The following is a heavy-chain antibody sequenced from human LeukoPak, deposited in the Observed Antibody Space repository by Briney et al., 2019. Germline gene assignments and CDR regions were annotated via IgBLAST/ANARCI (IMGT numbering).Heavy chain of an antibody. CDR1: GGSISGYY. CDR2: IHYSGNT. D-gene: IGHD2/OR15-2a*01. Sequence: PSGTLSLTCTVSGGSISGYYWVWIRQTPGKGPEWIGFIHYSGNTRYNPSLKGRVTMSVDTSKNQFSLSLSSVTAADTAVYYCAREAVALPFDPWGQGILVAVSS. J-gene: IGHJ5*02. CDR3: AREAVALPFDP. V-gene: IGHV4-59*01.